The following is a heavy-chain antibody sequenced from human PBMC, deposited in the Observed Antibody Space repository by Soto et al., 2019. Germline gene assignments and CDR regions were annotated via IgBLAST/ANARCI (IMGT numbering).Heavy chain of an antibody. CDR1: GGTFSSYA. D-gene: IGHD3-10*01. J-gene: IGHJ3*01. Sequence: SVKVSCKASGGTFSSYAISWVRQAPGQGLEWMGGIIPIFGTANYAQKFQGRVTITADESTSTAYMELSSLRSEDTAVYYCARAQDGSGSYYENDAFDVWGQGTMVTVS. V-gene: IGHV1-69*13. CDR2: IIPIFGTA. CDR3: ARAQDGSGSYYENDAFDV.